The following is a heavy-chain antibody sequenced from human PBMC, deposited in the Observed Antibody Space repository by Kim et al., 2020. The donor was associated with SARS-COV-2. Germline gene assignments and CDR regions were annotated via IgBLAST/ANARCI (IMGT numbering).Heavy chain of an antibody. CDR2: IYSGGSST. D-gene: IGHD5-18*01. V-gene: IGHV3-23*03. CDR3: AKPLGYSYGYFDY. J-gene: IGHJ4*02. Sequence: GGSLRLSCAASGFTFSSYAMSWVRQAPGKGLEWVSVIYSGGSSTYYADSVKGRFTISRDNSKNTLYLQMNSLRAEDTAVYYCAKPLGYSYGYFDYWGQGTLVTVSS. CDR1: GFTFSSYA.